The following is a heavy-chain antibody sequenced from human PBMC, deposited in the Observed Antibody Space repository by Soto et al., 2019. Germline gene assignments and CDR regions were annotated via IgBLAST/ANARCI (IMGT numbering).Heavy chain of an antibody. CDR2: IYCSGST. J-gene: IGHJ6*02. CDR3: AREGIPGYTYGHGYYYYYGMDV. D-gene: IGHD5-18*01. CDR1: GDSMSSYY. V-gene: IGHV4-59*01. Sequence: SGTLALTVTVCGDSMSSYYWSWIRQPPGKGLEWIWYIYCSGSTTYNPSLKSRVTMSVDTAKNQFSLRLSSVTAADTAVYYCAREGIPGYTYGHGYYYYYGMDVCGQGTTVPVFS.